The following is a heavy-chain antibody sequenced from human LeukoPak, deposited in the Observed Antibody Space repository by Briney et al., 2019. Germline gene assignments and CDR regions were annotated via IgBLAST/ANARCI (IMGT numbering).Heavy chain of an antibody. D-gene: IGHD4-17*01. CDR2: IWYDGSNK. J-gene: IGHJ4*02. CDR3: ARAPSYGGYVY. Sequence: GRSLRLSCAASGFTFSSHGMHWIRQAPGKGLEWVAVIWYDGSNKYYADSVKGRFTISRDNSKNTLYLQMNSLRAEDTAVYYCARAPSYGGYVYWGQGTLVTVSS. CDR1: GFTFSSHG. V-gene: IGHV3-33*08.